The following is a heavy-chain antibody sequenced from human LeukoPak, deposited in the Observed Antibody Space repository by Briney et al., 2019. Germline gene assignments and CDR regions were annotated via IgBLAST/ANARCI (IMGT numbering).Heavy chain of an antibody. CDR3: TRVGYIDEGIDY. CDR1: GFTFSSYW. V-gene: IGHV3-7*04. CDR2: MNIDGSEK. J-gene: IGHJ4*02. Sequence: GGSLRLSCAASGFTFSSYWMGWVRQAPGKRLEWVANMNIDGSEKSYVDSVKGRFTISRDNAKNSLYLQMNSLRAEDTAIYYCTRVGYIDEGIDYWGQETLVTVSS. D-gene: IGHD5-24*01.